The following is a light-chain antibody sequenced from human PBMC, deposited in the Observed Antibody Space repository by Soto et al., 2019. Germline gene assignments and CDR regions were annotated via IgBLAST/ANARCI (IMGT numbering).Light chain of an antibody. Sequence: DIQMTQSPSTLSASVGDRVTITCRASQSISSWLAWYQQKPGKAPKLLIYDASSLESGVPSRFSGSGSGTEFTLTISSLQPDDFATYYCQQYNSYSPTWTFGQGTKVKIK. CDR3: QQYNSYSPTWT. CDR1: QSISSW. CDR2: DAS. V-gene: IGKV1-5*01. J-gene: IGKJ1*01.